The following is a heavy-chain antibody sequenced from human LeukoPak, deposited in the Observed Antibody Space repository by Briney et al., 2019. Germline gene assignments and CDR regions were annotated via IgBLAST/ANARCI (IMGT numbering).Heavy chain of an antibody. V-gene: IGHV6-1*01. CDR3: ARSLLGAVAGTIAYFDY. Sequence: SQTLSLTCAISGDSVSSNSAAWNWIRQSPSRGLEWLGRTYYRPKWYNDYAVSVKSRITINPDTSKNQFSLQLNSVTPEDTAVYYCARSLLGAVAGTIAYFDYWGQGTLVTVSS. J-gene: IGHJ4*02. CDR2: TYYRPKWYN. D-gene: IGHD6-19*01. CDR1: GDSVSSNSAA.